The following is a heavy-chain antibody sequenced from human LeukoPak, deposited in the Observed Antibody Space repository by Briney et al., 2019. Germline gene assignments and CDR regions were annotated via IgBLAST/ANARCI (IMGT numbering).Heavy chain of an antibody. CDR3: ASRTWVGAGYYAFDI. J-gene: IGHJ3*02. V-gene: IGHV3-23*01. Sequence: QPGGFLRLSCAASGFTFSNHAVSWVRQAPGKGLEWVSARGSDGTPYYTDSLKGRFTISGDNSKNTVYLQLSSLRLEDTAVYYCASRTWVGAGYYAFDIWGQGTMVTVSS. D-gene: IGHD1-26*01. CDR1: GFTFSNHA. CDR2: RGSDGTP.